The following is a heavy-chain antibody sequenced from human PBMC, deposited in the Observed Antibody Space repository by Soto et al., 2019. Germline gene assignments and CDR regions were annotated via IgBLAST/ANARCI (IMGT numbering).Heavy chain of an antibody. J-gene: IGHJ6*02. CDR3: ARDIVGATGYYSYYYGMDV. CDR2: IIPIFGTA. V-gene: IGHV1-69*06. D-gene: IGHD1-26*01. Sequence: QVQLVQSGAEVKKPGSSVKVSCKASGGTFSSYAISWVLQAPGQGLEWMGGIIPIFGTANYAQKFQGRVTITADKSTSPAYKELSSLRSEDTAVYYCARDIVGATGYYSYYYGMDVWGQVPTVTVSS. CDR1: GGTFSSYA.